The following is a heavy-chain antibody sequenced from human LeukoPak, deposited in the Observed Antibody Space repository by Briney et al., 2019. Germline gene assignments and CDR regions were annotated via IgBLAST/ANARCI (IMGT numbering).Heavy chain of an antibody. CDR1: GYTFTTYA. CDR3: ARTYSSSSVYYYYMDV. V-gene: IGHV7-4-1*02. D-gene: IGHD6-6*01. Sequence: ASVKVSCKASGYTFTTYAMNWVRQAPGQGLEWMGWINTNTRNPTYAQGFTGRFVFSLDTSVSTAYLQISSLKAEDTAVYYCARTYSSSSVYYYYMDVWGKGTTVTVSS. CDR2: INTNTRNP. J-gene: IGHJ6*03.